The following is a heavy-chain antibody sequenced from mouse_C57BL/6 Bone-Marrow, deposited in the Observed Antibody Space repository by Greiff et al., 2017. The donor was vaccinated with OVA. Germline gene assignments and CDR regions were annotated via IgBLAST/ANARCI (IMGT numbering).Heavy chain of an antibody. CDR3: ARDDGWAGDYFDY. Sequence: VQLQQSGPELVKPGASVKIPCKASGYTFTDYNMDWVKQSHGKSLEWIGDINPNNGGTIYNQKFKGKATLTVDTSSSTAYMQLSSLTSEDSAVYYCARDDGWAGDYFDYWGQGTTLTVSS. V-gene: IGHV1-18*01. J-gene: IGHJ2*01. D-gene: IGHD2-3*01. CDR1: GYTFTDYN. CDR2: INPNNGGT.